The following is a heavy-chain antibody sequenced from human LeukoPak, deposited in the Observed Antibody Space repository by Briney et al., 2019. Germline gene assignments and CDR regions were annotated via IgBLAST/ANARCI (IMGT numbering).Heavy chain of an antibody. Sequence: PSETLSLTCTVSGRSISSYYWGWIRQPPGKGLEWIGYISYSGSTNYNPSLKSRVTISVDTSNNQFSLKLSSVTAADTAVYYCARYIVSYPHDAFDIWGQGTMVTVSS. CDR2: ISYSGST. D-gene: IGHD1-26*01. CDR1: GRSISSYY. CDR3: ARYIVSYPHDAFDI. J-gene: IGHJ3*02. V-gene: IGHV4-59*01.